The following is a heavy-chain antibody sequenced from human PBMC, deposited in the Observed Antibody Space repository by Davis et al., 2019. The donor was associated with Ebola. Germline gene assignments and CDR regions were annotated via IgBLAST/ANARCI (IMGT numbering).Heavy chain of an antibody. V-gene: IGHV4-34*01. CDR1: GGSFSGYY. D-gene: IGHD5-18*01. CDR3: ARDLGYSYGIDY. CDR2: INHSGST. Sequence: MPSETLSLTCAVYGGSFSGYYWSWIRQPPGKGLEWIGEINHSGSTNYNPSLKSRVTISVDTSKNQFSLNLSSVTAADTAVYYCARDLGYSYGIDYWGQGTLVTVSS. J-gene: IGHJ4*02.